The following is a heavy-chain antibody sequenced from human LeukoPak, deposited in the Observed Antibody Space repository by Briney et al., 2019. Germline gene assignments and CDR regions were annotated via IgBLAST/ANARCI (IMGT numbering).Heavy chain of an antibody. V-gene: IGHV1-24*01. CDR3: ATYAYYYGSGSYYFFF. CDR1: GYTLTELS. J-gene: IGHJ4*02. Sequence: ASVNVSCKVSGYTLTELSMHWVRQAPGKGLEWMGGFDPEDGETIYAQKFQGRVTMTEDTSTDTAYMELSSLRSEDTAVYYCATYAYYYGSGSYYFFFWGQGTLVTVSS. D-gene: IGHD3-10*01. CDR2: FDPEDGET.